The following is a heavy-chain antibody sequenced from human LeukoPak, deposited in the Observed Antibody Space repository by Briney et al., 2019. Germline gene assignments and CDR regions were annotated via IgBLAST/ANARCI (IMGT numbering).Heavy chain of an antibody. CDR2: ISSSSSYI. CDR1: GFTFSSYS. CDR3: ARAGLWGRGDY. D-gene: IGHD7-27*01. J-gene: IGHJ4*02. Sequence: GGSLRLSCAASGFTFSSYSMNWVRQAPGKGLEWVSSISSSSSYIYYADSVKGRFTISRDNAKNSLYLQMNSLRAEDTAVYYCARAGLWGRGDYWGQGTLVTVSS. V-gene: IGHV3-21*01.